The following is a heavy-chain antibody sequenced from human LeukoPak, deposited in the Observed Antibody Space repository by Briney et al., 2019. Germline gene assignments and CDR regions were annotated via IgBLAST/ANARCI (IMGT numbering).Heavy chain of an antibody. CDR2: IIPSGGST. CDR1: GSPFTTYY. J-gene: IGHJ4*02. Sequence: ASVKVSCKASGSPFTTYYIHWVRQAPGQGLEWMGIIIPSGGSTSYAQTFQGRVTMTRDTSTSTVYMELSSLRSEDTAVYYCARASGYSGYDLIDYWGQGTLVTVSS. V-gene: IGHV1-46*01. CDR3: ARASGYSGYDLIDY. D-gene: IGHD5-12*01.